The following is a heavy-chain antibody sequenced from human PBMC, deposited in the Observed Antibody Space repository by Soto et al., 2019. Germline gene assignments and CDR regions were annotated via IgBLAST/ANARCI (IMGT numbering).Heavy chain of an antibody. V-gene: IGHV1-69*13. J-gene: IGHJ6*02. D-gene: IGHD3-3*01. Sequence: SVKVSCKASGGTFNSYAISWVRQAPGQGLEWMGGIIPIFGTANYAQKFQGRVTITADESTSTAYMEPSSLRSEDTAVYYCARVSYDFWSGYNLSYYYGMDVWGQGTTVTVSS. CDR3: ARVSYDFWSGYNLSYYYGMDV. CDR2: IIPIFGTA. CDR1: GGTFNSYA.